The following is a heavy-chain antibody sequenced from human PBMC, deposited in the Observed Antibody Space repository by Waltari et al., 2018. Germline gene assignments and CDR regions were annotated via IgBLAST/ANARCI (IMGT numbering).Heavy chain of an antibody. Sequence: QLQLQESGPGLVKPSETLSLTCTVSGGSISSSSYYWGWIRQPPGKGLEWIGSIYYSGSTYYNPSLKSRVTISVDTSKNQFSLKLSSVTAADTAVYYCARDKEAVDYNFDYWGQRTLVTVSS. D-gene: IGHD6-19*01. CDR1: GGSISSSSYY. V-gene: IGHV4-39*07. CDR3: ARDKEAVDYNFDY. CDR2: IYYSGST. J-gene: IGHJ4*02.